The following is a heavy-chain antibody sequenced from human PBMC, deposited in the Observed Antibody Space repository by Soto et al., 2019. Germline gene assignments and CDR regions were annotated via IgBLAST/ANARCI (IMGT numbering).Heavy chain of an antibody. CDR3: HLINWMYCSSTSCYSVGVGAFDI. Sequence: EVQLLESGGGLVQPGGSLRLSCAASGFTFSSYAMSWVLQAPGKGLEWVSAISGSGGSTYYADSVKGRFTISRDNSKNTMYLQMHSLTAEDTAVYYCHLINWMYCSSTSCYSVGVGAFDIWGQGTMVTVSS. J-gene: IGHJ3*02. D-gene: IGHD2-2*01. CDR1: GFTFSSYA. V-gene: IGHV3-23*01. CDR2: ISGSGGST.